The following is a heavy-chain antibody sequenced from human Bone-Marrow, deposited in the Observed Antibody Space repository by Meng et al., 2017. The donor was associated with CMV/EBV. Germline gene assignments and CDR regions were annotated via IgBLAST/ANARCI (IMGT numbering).Heavy chain of an antibody. J-gene: IGHJ4*02. CDR3: GRGLYADRVGTPFDY. V-gene: IGHV1-69*01. CDR2: ISPIVGTE. D-gene: IGHD5-12*01. CDR1: GGTFSTYT. Sequence: EQVARPGAGGNKPSYAVTVYIKGCGGTFSTYTISWMRQAPGQGLEWIGGISPIVGTENNAHKFQGRVTIPANDTTNTAYMELSGLSTEDTAEYYWGRGLYADRVGTPFDYWGQGTLVTVSS.